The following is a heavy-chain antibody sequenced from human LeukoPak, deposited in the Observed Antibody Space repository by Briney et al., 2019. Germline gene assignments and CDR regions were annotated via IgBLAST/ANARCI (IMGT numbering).Heavy chain of an antibody. CDR1: GFTFSSYA. CDR3: AKGGIAAALDV. Sequence: GGSLRLSCTASGFTFSSYAMYWVRQAPGKGLEWVSGIFGSGGSAHYADSVKGRFTISRDNSQNTVYLQMNSLRAEDTAVYYCAKGGIAAALDVWGQGTTVTVSS. V-gene: IGHV3-23*01. CDR2: IFGSGGSA. D-gene: IGHD6-13*01. J-gene: IGHJ6*02.